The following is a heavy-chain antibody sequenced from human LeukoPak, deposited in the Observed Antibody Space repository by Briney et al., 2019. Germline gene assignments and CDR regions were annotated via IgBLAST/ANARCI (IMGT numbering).Heavy chain of an antibody. V-gene: IGHV1-2*02. CDR2: KNPNSGGT. CDR1: GYTFSHYY. Sequence: ASVKVSCKASGYTFSHYYLHWVRQAPGQGLEWMGWKNPNSGGTNYAQKFQGRITMTGDTSTAYLELSRLRSDDTAVYYCARDLGSTIIVGGDAFDLWGQGTMVTVSS. D-gene: IGHD3-22*01. J-gene: IGHJ3*01. CDR3: ARDLGSTIIVGGDAFDL.